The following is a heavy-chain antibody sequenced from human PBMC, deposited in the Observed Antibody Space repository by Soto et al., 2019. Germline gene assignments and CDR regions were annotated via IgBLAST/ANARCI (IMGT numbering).Heavy chain of an antibody. CDR1: GFTFSTFA. J-gene: IGHJ5*02. D-gene: IGHD6-13*01. V-gene: IGHV3-30-3*01. CDR3: ATSGAAAGPGWFDP. Sequence: PGWSLRLSCAASGFTFSTFAMHWVRQAPGKGLDWVAVISYDGSNKYYADSVKGRFTISRDNSKNTLYLQMNSLRSEDTAVYYCATSGAAAGPGWFDPWGQGTLVTVSS. CDR2: ISYDGSNK.